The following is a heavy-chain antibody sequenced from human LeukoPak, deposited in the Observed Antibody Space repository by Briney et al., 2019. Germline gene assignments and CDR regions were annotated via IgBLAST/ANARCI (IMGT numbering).Heavy chain of an antibody. Sequence: PGGSLRPSCALSGITFSNHGMNWVRQAPGKGLEWVGRIKSKRDFETIDYAAPVKGRFTISRDDSRNTLYLQMNSLKIEDTALYYCMIDVPGGSYPFDYWGQGTLVTVSS. CDR3: MIDVPGGSYPFDY. CDR1: GITFSNHG. D-gene: IGHD1-26*01. CDR2: IKSKRDFETI. J-gene: IGHJ4*02. V-gene: IGHV3-15*01.